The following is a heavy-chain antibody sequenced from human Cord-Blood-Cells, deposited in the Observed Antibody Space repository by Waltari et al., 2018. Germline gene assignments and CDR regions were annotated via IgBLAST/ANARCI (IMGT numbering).Heavy chain of an antibody. CDR1: GGSFSGYY. CDR3: AREGESIAAPNWFDP. V-gene: IGHV4-34*01. D-gene: IGHD6-6*01. J-gene: IGHJ5*02. Sequence: QVQLQQWGAGLLKPSEPLSLTCAVYGGSFSGYYWSWIRPPPGKGLEWIGEINHSGSTNYNPSLKSRVTISVDTSKNQFSLKLSSVTAADTAVYYCAREGESIAAPNWFDPWGQGTLVTVSS. CDR2: INHSGST.